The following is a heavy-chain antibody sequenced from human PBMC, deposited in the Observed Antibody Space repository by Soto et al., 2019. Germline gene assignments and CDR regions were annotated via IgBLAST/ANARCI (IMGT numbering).Heavy chain of an antibody. Sequence: QVQLQESGPGLVKPSETLSLTCSVSGGSINYYYWRWIRQPPGKGLEWIAYVYSSGATNYNPSLKSRATISVDTSKDQFSLKLSSVTAADTAVYYCARDRGAYTGFFDYWGQGTLVTVSS. V-gene: IGHV4-59*01. CDR2: VYSSGAT. J-gene: IGHJ4*02. CDR1: GGSINYYY. D-gene: IGHD5-12*01. CDR3: ARDRGAYTGFFDY.